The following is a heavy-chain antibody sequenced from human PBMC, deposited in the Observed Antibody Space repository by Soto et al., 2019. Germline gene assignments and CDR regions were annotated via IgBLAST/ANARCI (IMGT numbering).Heavy chain of an antibody. J-gene: IGHJ5*02. CDR2: INAGNGNT. CDR1: GYTFTSYA. V-gene: IGHV1-3*05. CDR3: ARCITMVRGVITNWFDP. D-gene: IGHD3-10*01. Sequence: QVQLVQSGAEEKKPGASVKVSCKASGYTFTSYAMHWVRQAPGQRLEWMGWINAGNGNTKYSQKFQGRVTITRDTSASTAYMELSSVRSEDTAVYYCARCITMVRGVITNWFDPWCKGTLVTVSS.